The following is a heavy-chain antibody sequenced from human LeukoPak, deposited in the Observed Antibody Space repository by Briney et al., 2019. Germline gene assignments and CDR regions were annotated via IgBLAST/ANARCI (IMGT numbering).Heavy chain of an antibody. Sequence: SVKVSCKASGGTFSSYAISWVRQAPGQGLEWMGGIIPIFGTANYAQKFQGRVTITADESTSTAYMELSSLRSEDTAVYYCARGEGIAARWPMDVWGKGTTVTVSS. CDR1: GGTFSSYA. V-gene: IGHV1-69*13. CDR2: IIPIFGTA. D-gene: IGHD6-6*01. J-gene: IGHJ6*03. CDR3: ARGEGIAARWPMDV.